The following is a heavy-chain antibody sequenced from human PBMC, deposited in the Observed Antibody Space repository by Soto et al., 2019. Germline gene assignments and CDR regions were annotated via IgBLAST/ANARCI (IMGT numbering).Heavy chain of an antibody. CDR1: GFTFSNYA. V-gene: IGHV3-30-3*01. J-gene: IGHJ4*02. CDR2: ISYDGSNK. D-gene: IGHD3-10*02. Sequence: QVQLVESGGGVVQPGRSLRLSCVASGFTFSNYAIHWVRQAPGKGLEWVTVISYDGSNKYYADSAKGRFTISRDNSKNTVHLQMDSLRAEDTAVYCCARVPCAGSYCPYFDNWGQGTLVTVSS. CDR3: ARVPCAGSYCPYFDN.